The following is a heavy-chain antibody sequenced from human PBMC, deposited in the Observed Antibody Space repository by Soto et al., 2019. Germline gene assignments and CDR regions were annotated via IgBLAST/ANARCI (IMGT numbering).Heavy chain of an antibody. CDR3: VRRVSGNYDY. CDR2: ISSNGGTT. V-gene: IGHV3-64*01. D-gene: IGHD1-7*01. Sequence: EVQLAESGGGMVQPGGSLRLSCVASGFTFSSYDMHWVRQAPGKGLEYVSSISSNGGTTYYGNSVKGRFTISRDNSKNTLYLQMGSLRAEDMAVYYCVRRVSGNYDYWGQGTLVTVYS. CDR1: GFTFSSYD. J-gene: IGHJ4*02.